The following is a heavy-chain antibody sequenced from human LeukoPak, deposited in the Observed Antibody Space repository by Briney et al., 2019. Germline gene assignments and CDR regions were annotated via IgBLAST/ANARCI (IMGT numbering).Heavy chain of an antibody. CDR3: ARDERPPYYDILTGYYSRGYHYYGMDV. D-gene: IGHD3-9*01. Sequence: GGSLRLSCAASGFTFSSYSMNWVRQAPGKGLEWVSSISSSSSYIYYADSVKGRFTISRDNAKNSLYLQMNSLRAEDTAVYYCARDERPPYYDILTGYYSRGYHYYGMDVWGQGTTVTVSS. J-gene: IGHJ6*02. CDR1: GFTFSSYS. V-gene: IGHV3-21*01. CDR2: ISSSSSYI.